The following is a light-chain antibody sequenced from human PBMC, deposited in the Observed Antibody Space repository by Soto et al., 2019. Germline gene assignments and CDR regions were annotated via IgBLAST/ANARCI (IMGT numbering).Light chain of an antibody. V-gene: IGLV2-11*01. J-gene: IGLJ1*01. Sequence: QSELTQPASVSGSPGQSITISCTGTSRDVGGYNYFSWYQQHPGKAPILMIYDXTXWPSGVPDRFSGSKSGNTASLTISGLQAEDEADYYCNSYAGSYTLYVFGTGTKVTVL. CDR3: NSYAGSYTLYV. CDR1: SRDVGGYNY. CDR2: DXT.